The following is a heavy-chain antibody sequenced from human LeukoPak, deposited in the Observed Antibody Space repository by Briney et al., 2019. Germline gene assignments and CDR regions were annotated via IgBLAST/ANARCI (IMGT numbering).Heavy chain of an antibody. Sequence: SETLSLTCTVSGGSVSGYDNYWSWIRQPPGKGLEWIGYIHYSGTTYPYYNPSLKSRVSISVDTSKNQFSLELSSVTAADTAVYYCAREIIGDIAVAGTDIGSFRLYYFDYWGQGTLVTVSS. CDR3: AREIIGDIAVAGTDIGSFRLYYFDY. CDR1: GGSVSGYDNY. V-gene: IGHV4-30-4*01. J-gene: IGHJ4*02. D-gene: IGHD6-19*01. CDR2: IHYSGTTYP.